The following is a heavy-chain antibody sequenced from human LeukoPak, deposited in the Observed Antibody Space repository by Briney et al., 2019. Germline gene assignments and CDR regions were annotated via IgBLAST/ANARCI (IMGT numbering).Heavy chain of an antibody. CDR2: ISSSSSYI. D-gene: IGHD6-13*01. CDR1: GFTFSSYS. V-gene: IGHV3-21*01. J-gene: IGHJ5*02. Sequence: GGSLRLSCAASGFTFSSYSMNWVRQAPGKGLEWVSSISSSSSYIYYADSVKGRFTISRDNAKNSLYLQMNSLRAEDTAVYYCARGRQQLVRFDPWGQGTLVTVSS. CDR3: ARGRQQLVRFDP.